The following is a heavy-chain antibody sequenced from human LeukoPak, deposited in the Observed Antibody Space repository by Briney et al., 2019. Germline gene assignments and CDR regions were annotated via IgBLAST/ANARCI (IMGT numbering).Heavy chain of an antibody. J-gene: IGHJ4*02. CDR2: ISDSGGST. D-gene: IGHD2-2*01. CDR3: TKGGLMSRRYYFDY. CDR1: GFTFSSYA. V-gene: IGHV3-23*01. Sequence: PGGSLRLSCAASGFTFSSYATSWVRQAPGKGLERVSTISDSGGSTYYADSVEGRFTISRDNSKNTVYLQMNSLRVEDTAVYYCTKGGLMSRRYYFDYWGQGTLVTVSS.